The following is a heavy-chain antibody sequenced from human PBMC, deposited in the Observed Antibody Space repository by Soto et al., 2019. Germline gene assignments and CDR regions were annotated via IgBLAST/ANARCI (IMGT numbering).Heavy chain of an antibody. CDR3: ARSQLRPARQFDP. CDR1: GGSISSGDYY. V-gene: IGHV4-30-4*01. J-gene: IGHJ5*01. Sequence: QVQLQESGPGLVKPSQTLSLTCTVSGGSISSGDYYWSWIRQPPGKGLEWIGYIYYSGSTYYIPSLRSRVTIALDTFENQFALKLSSVTAADTAVYYCARSQLRPARQFDPWGQGILVTVSS. D-gene: IGHD2-2*01. CDR2: IYYSGST.